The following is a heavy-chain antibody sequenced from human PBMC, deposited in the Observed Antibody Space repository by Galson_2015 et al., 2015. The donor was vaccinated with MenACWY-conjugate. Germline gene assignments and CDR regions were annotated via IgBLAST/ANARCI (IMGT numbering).Heavy chain of an antibody. D-gene: IGHD3-10*01. CDR2: ISSSSSTI. J-gene: IGHJ6*02. Sequence: SLRLSCAASGFTFSSYSMNWVRQAPGKGLEWVSYISSSSSTIYYADSVKGRFTISRDNAKNSLYLQMNSLRDEDTAVYYCASAREKGITMVRGVIITHYGMDVWGQGTTVTVSS. CDR1: GFTFSSYS. CDR3: ASAREKGITMVRGVIITHYGMDV. V-gene: IGHV3-48*02.